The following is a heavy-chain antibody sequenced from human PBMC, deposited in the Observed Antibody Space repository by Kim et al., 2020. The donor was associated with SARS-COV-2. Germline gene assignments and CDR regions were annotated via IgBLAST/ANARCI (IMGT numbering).Heavy chain of an antibody. Sequence: QGRVTITADKSTSTAYMELSSLRSEDTAVYYCAREEGITMVRGAPGDFQHWGQGTLVTVSS. V-gene: IGHV1-69*04. D-gene: IGHD3-10*01. CDR3: AREEGITMVRGAPGDFQH. J-gene: IGHJ1*01.